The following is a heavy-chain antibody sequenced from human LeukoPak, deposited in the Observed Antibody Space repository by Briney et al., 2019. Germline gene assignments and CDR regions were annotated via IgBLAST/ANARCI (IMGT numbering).Heavy chain of an antibody. D-gene: IGHD1-1*01. J-gene: IGHJ4*02. CDR3: ARGRYDWNFDY. CDR1: GFTFSSYA. V-gene: IGHV3-64*01. CDR2: IRSNGGNT. Sequence: GGSLRLSCAASGFTFSSYAMHWVRQAPGKGLEYVSGIRSNGGNTYYANSVKGRFTISRDNSKNTLYLQMGSLRAEDMAVYYCARGRYDWNFDYWGQGSLVTVSS.